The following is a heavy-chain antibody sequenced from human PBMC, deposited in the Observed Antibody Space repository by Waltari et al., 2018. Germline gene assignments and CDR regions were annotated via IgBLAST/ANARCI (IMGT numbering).Heavy chain of an antibody. CDR1: GGSISSSSYY. D-gene: IGHD3-3*01. Sequence: QLQLQESGPGLVKPSETLSLTCTVSGGSISSSSYYWGWIRQPPGKGLEWIASIYYSGSTYYNPSLKSRVTISVDTSKIQISLRLSSVTAADTAVYYCARGRGITIFGVVQNWFDPWGQGTLVTVSS. CDR2: IYYSGST. V-gene: IGHV4-39*07. J-gene: IGHJ5*02. CDR3: ARGRGITIFGVVQNWFDP.